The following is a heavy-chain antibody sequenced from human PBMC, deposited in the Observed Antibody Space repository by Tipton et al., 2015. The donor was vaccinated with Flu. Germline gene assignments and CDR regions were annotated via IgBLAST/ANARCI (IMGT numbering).Heavy chain of an antibody. CDR1: GYSFTSYY. V-gene: IGHV1-46*01. D-gene: IGHD4-11*01. J-gene: IGHJ5*01. CDR2: INPGGGTI. CDR3: ARRDYSNYVSDPKNWFDS. Sequence: QLVQSGAEVKKPGASVKVPCKTSGYSFTSYYMHWVRQAPGQGLEWMGIINPGGGTITYAQKFEDRVTLTKDASTKTLYMELSTLTPEDTAVYYCARRDYSNYVSDPKNWFDSWGQGTLVTVSS.